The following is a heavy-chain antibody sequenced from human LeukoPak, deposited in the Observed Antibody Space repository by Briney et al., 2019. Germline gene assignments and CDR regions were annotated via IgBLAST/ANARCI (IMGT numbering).Heavy chain of an antibody. D-gene: IGHD3-16*01. Sequence: SETLSLTCAVYGGSFSGYYWSWIRQPPGKGLEWIGEINHSGSTNYNPSLKSRVTISVDTSKNQFSLKPSSVTAADTAVYYCARGQEPGGSEGIDYWGQGTLVTVSS. J-gene: IGHJ4*02. CDR1: GGSFSGYY. V-gene: IGHV4-34*01. CDR2: INHSGST. CDR3: ARGQEPGGSEGIDY.